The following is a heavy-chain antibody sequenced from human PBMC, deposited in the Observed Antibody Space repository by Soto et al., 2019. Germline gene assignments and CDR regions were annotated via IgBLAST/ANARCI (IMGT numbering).Heavy chain of an antibody. J-gene: IGHJ4*02. CDR3: ARAVGIMITFGGVIVIDNFDY. Sequence: PSETLSLTCSVSGASITSYYWSWIRQPPGKGLEWIGYIYYTGSTYYNPSLKSRVTISVDTSKNQFSLKLSSVTAADTAVYYCARAVGIMITFGGVIVIDNFDYWGQGTLVTVSS. CDR1: GASITSYY. D-gene: IGHD3-16*02. CDR2: IYYTGST. V-gene: IGHV4-59*08.